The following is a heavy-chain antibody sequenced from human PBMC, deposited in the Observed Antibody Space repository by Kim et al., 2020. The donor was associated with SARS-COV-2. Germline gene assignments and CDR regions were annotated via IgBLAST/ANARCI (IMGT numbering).Heavy chain of an antibody. J-gene: IGHJ5*02. V-gene: IGHV3-21*01. CDR3: ARDPGVVPVAMPSEFDP. D-gene: IGHD2-2*01. CDR1: GFTFSTYT. CDR2: ITSSSNYI. Sequence: GGSLRLSCAASGFTFSTYTMNWVRQAPGKGLEWVSSITSSSNYIYYADSVQGRFTISRDNAKNSLYLQMNSLRAEDTAVYYCARDPGVVPVAMPSEFDPWGQGTLVTVSS.